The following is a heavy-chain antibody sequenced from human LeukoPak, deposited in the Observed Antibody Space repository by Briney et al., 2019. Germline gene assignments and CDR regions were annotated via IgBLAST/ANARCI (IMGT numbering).Heavy chain of an antibody. V-gene: IGHV3-74*01. CDR3: ARGGTSGSLIY. CDR1: GFTLSSYW. J-gene: IGHJ4*02. CDR2: INSDGSST. D-gene: IGHD1-26*01. Sequence: PGGSLRLSCAASGFTLSSYWMHWVRQAPGKGLGWVSRINSDGSSTSYADSVKGRFTISRDNAKNTLYLQMNSLRAEDTAVYYCARGGTSGSLIYWGQGTLVTVSS.